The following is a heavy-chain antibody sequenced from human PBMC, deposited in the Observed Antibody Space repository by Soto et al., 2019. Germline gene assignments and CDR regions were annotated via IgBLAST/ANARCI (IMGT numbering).Heavy chain of an antibody. J-gene: IGHJ4*02. D-gene: IGHD6-25*01. CDR3: AVAPRGERLLDFDY. CDR2: LYSGGST. Sequence: EVQLVESGGGLVQPGGSLRLSCVASGFTVSSKYMSWGRQAPGKGLEWVSVLYSGGSTYYADSVRDRFTISRDNSRNTLYLQMSSLRVEDTAIYYCAVAPRGERLLDFDYWGRGTLVTVSS. V-gene: IGHV3-66*01. CDR1: GFTVSSKY.